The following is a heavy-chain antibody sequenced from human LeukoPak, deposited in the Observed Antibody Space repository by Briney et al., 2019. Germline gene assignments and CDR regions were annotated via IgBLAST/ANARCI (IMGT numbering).Heavy chain of an antibody. J-gene: IGHJ6*02. CDR3: ARDRDVVVVAATNHFYYYYGMDV. CDR1: GGTFSSYA. CDR2: LIPILGIA. D-gene: IGHD2-15*01. Sequence: GASVKVSCKASGGTFSSYAISWARQAPGQGLEWMGRLIPILGIANYAQKFQGRVTITADKSTSTAYMELSSLRSEDTAVYYCARDRDVVVVAATNHFYYYYGMDVWGQGTTVTVSS. V-gene: IGHV1-69*04.